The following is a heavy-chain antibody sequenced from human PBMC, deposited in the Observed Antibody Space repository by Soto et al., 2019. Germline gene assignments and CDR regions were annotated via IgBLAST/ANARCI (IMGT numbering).Heavy chain of an antibody. Sequence: PSETLSLTCTVSGGSISSYYWSWIRQPPGKGLEWIGYIYYSGSTNYNPSLKSRGTISVDTSKNQFSLKLSSVTAADTAVYYCARVILLWFGEFKGYAFDIWGQGTMVTVSS. CDR2: IYYSGST. CDR3: ARVILLWFGEFKGYAFDI. D-gene: IGHD3-10*01. V-gene: IGHV4-59*08. CDR1: GGSISSYY. J-gene: IGHJ3*02.